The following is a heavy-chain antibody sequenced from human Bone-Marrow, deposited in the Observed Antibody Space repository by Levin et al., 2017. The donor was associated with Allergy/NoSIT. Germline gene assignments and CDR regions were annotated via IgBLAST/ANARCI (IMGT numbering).Heavy chain of an antibody. Sequence: GESLKISCTASGFTFSNHAMHWVRQAPGKGLEWVSAIAGDGSTHYAGPVRGRFTVFSDNSKNTLYLQMNSLRAEDTAICYCANLYGDYEAYWGQGTLVTVSS. CDR1: GFTFSNHA. V-gene: IGHV3-23*01. D-gene: IGHD4-17*01. CDR2: IAGDGST. J-gene: IGHJ4*02. CDR3: ANLYGDYEAY.